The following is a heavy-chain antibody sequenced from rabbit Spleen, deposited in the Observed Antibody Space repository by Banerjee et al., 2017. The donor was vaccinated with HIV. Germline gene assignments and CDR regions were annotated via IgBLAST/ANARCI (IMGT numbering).Heavy chain of an antibody. CDR3: ARDLAGVIGWNFSL. D-gene: IGHD4-1*01. CDR2: IDSGSSGFT. Sequence: QEQLEESGGDLVKPGASLTLTCTASGVSFSDDSYMCWVRQAPGRGLEWIACIDSGSSGFTYFASWAKGRFAISKAPTTTVTLQMTSLTAADTATYCCARDLAGVIGWNFSLWGQGTLVTVS. CDR1: GVSFSDDSY. V-gene: IGHV1S45*01. J-gene: IGHJ4*01.